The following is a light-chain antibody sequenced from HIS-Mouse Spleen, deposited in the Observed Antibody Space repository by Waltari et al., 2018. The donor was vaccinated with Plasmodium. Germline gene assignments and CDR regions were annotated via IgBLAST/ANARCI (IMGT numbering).Light chain of an antibody. CDR1: QSVSSSY. Sequence: EIVLTQSPGTLSLSPGERATLPCRASQSVSSSYLAWYQQNPGQAPRLLICGASSRATGIPDRFSGSGSGTDFTLTISRLEPEDFAVYYCQQYGSSPYTFGQGTKLEIK. J-gene: IGKJ2*01. CDR2: GAS. V-gene: IGKV3-20*01. CDR3: QQYGSSPYT.